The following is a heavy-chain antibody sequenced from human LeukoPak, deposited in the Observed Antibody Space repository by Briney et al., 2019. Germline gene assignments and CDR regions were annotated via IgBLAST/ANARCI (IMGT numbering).Heavy chain of an antibody. Sequence: ASVKVSCKASGYTFTGYYMHWVRQAPGQGLEWMGWINPNSGGTNYAQKFQGWVTMTRDTSISTAYMGLSRLRSDDTAVYYCARGRQLERQGDLFDYWGQGTLVTVSS. D-gene: IGHD1-1*01. CDR2: INPNSGGT. CDR3: ARGRQLERQGDLFDY. J-gene: IGHJ4*02. CDR1: GYTFTGYY. V-gene: IGHV1-2*04.